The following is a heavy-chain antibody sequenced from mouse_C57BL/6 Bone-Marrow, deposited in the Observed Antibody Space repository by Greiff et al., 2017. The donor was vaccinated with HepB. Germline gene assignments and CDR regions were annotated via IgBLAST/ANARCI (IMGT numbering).Heavy chain of an antibody. CDR1: GFSLTSYG. J-gene: IGHJ1*03. CDR2: IWSGGST. CDR3: ARLGLDWYFDV. Sequence: VHLVESGPGLVQPSQSLSITCTVSGFSLTSYGVHWVRQSPGKGLEWLGVIWSGGSTDYNAAFISRLSISKDNSKSQVFFKMNSLQADDTAIYYCARLGLDWYFDVWGTGTTVTVSS. V-gene: IGHV2-2*01. D-gene: IGHD4-1*01.